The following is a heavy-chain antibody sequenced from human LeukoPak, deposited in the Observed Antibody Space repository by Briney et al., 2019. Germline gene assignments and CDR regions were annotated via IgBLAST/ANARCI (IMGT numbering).Heavy chain of an antibody. Sequence: SETLSLTCTVSGYSISSGYYWGWIRQPPGKGLEWIGSIYHSESTYYNPSLKSRVTISIDTSKNQFSLKLSSVTAADTAIYFCARGKSRGSHIDYWGQGTLVTVSS. CDR2: IYHSEST. CDR3: ARGKSRGSHIDY. CDR1: GYSISSGYY. V-gene: IGHV4-38-2*02. J-gene: IGHJ4*02. D-gene: IGHD1-26*01.